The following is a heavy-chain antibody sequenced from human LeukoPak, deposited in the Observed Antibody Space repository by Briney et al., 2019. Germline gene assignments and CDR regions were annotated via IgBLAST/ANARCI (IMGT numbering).Heavy chain of an antibody. CDR3: ASRYSSGWIDFDY. J-gene: IGHJ4*02. D-gene: IGHD6-19*01. Sequence: SETLSLTCAVYGGSFSGYYWSWIRQPPGKGLEWIGEINHSGSTNYNPSLKSRVTISVDTSKNQFSLKLSSVTAADTAVYYCASRYSSGWIDFDYWGQGTLVTVSS. CDR2: INHSGST. V-gene: IGHV4-34*01. CDR1: GGSFSGYY.